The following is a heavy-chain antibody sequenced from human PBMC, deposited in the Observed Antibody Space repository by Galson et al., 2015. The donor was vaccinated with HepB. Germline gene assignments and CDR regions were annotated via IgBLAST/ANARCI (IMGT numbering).Heavy chain of an antibody. Sequence: SLRLSCAASGFTFSSYAMSWVRQAPGKGLEWVSAISGSGGSTYYADSVKGRFTISRDNSKNTLYLQMNSLRAEDTAVYYCAKAGDYGDYFDYWGQGTLVTVSS. CDR2: ISGSGGST. V-gene: IGHV3-23*01. D-gene: IGHD4-17*01. J-gene: IGHJ4*02. CDR1: GFTFSSYA. CDR3: AKAGDYGDYFDY.